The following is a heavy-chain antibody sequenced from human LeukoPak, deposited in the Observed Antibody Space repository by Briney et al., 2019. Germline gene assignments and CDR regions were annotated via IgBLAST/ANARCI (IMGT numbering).Heavy chain of an antibody. CDR1: GYTFTSYY. CDR2: INPSGGST. J-gene: IGHJ4*02. Sequence: ASVKVSCKASGYTFTSYYMHWVRQAPGQGLEWMGIINPSGGSTSYAQKFQGRVTMTRDTSTSTVYMELSSLRSEDTAVYYCARDFVYYGSGSYEYYLDYWGQGTLVTVSS. CDR3: ARDFVYYGSGSYEYYLDY. D-gene: IGHD3-10*01. V-gene: IGHV1-46*01.